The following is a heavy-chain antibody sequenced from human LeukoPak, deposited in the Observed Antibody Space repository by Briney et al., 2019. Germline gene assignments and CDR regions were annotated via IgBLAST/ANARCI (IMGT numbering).Heavy chain of an antibody. J-gene: IGHJ3*02. Sequence: GGSLILSCAASGFTFSSYWMSWVRQAPGKGLEGVANIKQDGSEKYYVDSVKGRFTISRDNAKNSLYLQMNSLRAEDTAVYYCARDYDFWSGYHNDAFDIWGQGTMVTVSS. CDR3: ARDYDFWSGYHNDAFDI. CDR1: GFTFSSYW. V-gene: IGHV3-7*01. CDR2: IKQDGSEK. D-gene: IGHD3-3*01.